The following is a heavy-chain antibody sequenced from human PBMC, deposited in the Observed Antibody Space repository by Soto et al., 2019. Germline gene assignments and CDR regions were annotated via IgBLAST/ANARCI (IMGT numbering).Heavy chain of an antibody. CDR3: AREYYGLLTGYYTDY. Sequence: EVQLVESGGDLVQRGGYLRLSCAASGFPFSSYWMHWVRHTPGKGLDWVARISGGGVTTYYADSVTGRFTVSRDNAKNTLFLIISCLRAEDTAVYYCAREYYGLLTGYYTDYWGQGTLVSVSS. CDR1: GFPFSSYW. D-gene: IGHD3-9*01. J-gene: IGHJ4*02. CDR2: ISGGGVTT. V-gene: IGHV3-74*01.